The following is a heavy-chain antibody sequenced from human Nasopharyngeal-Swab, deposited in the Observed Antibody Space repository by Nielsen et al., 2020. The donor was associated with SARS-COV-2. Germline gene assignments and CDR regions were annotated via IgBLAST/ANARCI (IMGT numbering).Heavy chain of an antibody. V-gene: IGHV5-51*01. CDR3: ARRRRRDGYNYFVDY. D-gene: IGHD5-24*01. J-gene: IGHJ4*02. CDR2: IYPGDSDT. CDR1: GYSFTSYW. Sequence: GGSLRLSCKGSGYSFTSYWIGWVRQMPGKGLEWMGIIYPGDSDTRYSPSFQGQVTISADKSISTAYLQWSSLKASDTAMYYCARRRRRDGYNYFVDYWGQGTLVTVSS.